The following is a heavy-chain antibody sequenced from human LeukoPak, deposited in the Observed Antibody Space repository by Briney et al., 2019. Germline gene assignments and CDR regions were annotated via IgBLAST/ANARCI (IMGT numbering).Heavy chain of an antibody. V-gene: IGHV5-51*01. CDR3: ARRPHYRYCCSTSCPSWFDP. D-gene: IGHD2-2*01. Sequence: GESLKISCNGFGHSFTNYWIAWVRQMPGKGLEGMGIIYPGDSDTRYRPSFQDQVTISADKSISTAYLQWSSLKASDTAMYYCARRPHYRYCCSTSCPSWFDPWGQGTLVTVSS. J-gene: IGHJ5*02. CDR2: IYPGDSDT. CDR1: GHSFTNYW.